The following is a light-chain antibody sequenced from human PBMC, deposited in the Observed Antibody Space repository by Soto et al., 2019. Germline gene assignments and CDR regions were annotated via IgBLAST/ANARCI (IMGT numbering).Light chain of an antibody. CDR2: DAS. Sequence: EIVLTQSPATLSASPGERATLSCRASQSVSNYLAWIQQKPGQAPRLLIYDASNRATGIPARFSGSGSGTDFTLTINSLEPEGFAVCYCQLRGNWPPFSFGPGTSVDIK. V-gene: IGKV3-11*01. CDR1: QSVSNY. J-gene: IGKJ3*01. CDR3: QLRGNWPPFS.